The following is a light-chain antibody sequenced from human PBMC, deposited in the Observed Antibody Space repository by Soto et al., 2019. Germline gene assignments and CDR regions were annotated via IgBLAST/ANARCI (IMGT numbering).Light chain of an antibody. CDR3: QQRSNWPPNT. J-gene: IGKJ5*01. CDR1: QNVNSN. V-gene: IGKV3-15*01. CDR2: GAS. Sequence: EIVMTQSPTILSVSPVEIATLSFMASQNVNSNLAWYQQKPGQAPRFLIYGASTRATGIPGRISGSGSETDFTLTISSLEPEDFAVYYCQQRSNWPPNTFGQGTRLEI.